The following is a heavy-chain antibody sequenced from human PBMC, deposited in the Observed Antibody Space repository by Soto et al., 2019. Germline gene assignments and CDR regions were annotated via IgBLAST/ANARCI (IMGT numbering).Heavy chain of an antibody. Sequence: PSETLSLTCTVSGGSISSGGYYWSWIRQHPGKGLEGTGYIYYSGTTDYNPSLKSRVSISVDKSKNQFSLKLSSVTAADTAVYYCARPLAARRAFDIWGQGTMVTVSS. CDR1: GGSISSGGYY. D-gene: IGHD6-6*01. CDR3: ARPLAARRAFDI. V-gene: IGHV4-31*03. J-gene: IGHJ3*02. CDR2: IYYSGTT.